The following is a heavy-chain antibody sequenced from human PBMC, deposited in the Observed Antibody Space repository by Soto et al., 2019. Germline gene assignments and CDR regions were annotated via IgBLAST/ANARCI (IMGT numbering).Heavy chain of an antibody. Sequence: LGESLKISCKGSGYSFTSYWIGWVRQMPGKGLELMGIIYPGDSDTRYSPSFQGQVTISADKSISTAYLQWSSLKASDTAMYYCARLRYFAKLRWDYYYMDVRGKGTTVTVSS. V-gene: IGHV5-51*01. CDR2: IYPGDSDT. CDR3: ARLRYFAKLRWDYYYMDV. J-gene: IGHJ6*03. CDR1: GYSFTSYW. D-gene: IGHD3-9*01.